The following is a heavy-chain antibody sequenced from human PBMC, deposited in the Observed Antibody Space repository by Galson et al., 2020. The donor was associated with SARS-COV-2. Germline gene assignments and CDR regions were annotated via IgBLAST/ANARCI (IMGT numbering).Heavy chain of an antibody. D-gene: IGHD3-10*01. J-gene: IGHJ3*02. V-gene: IGHV4-39*07. CDR3: ARGNSSITMVRGVMRAFPSHAFDI. Sequence: SETLSLTCTVSGGSISSSSYYWGWIRQPPGKGLEWIGSIYYSGSTYYNPSLKSRVTISVDTSKNQFSLKLSSVTAADTAVYYCARGNSSITMVRGVMRAFPSHAFDIWGQGTMVTVSS. CDR2: IYYSGST. CDR1: GGSISSSSYY.